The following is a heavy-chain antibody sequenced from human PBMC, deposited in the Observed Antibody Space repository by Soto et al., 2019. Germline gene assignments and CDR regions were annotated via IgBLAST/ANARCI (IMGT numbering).Heavy chain of an antibody. D-gene: IGHD3-9*01. CDR3: AKDRGDILTGYPLKCYGKDV. Sequence: GGSLRLSCAASGCTFSSYAMTWVRQAPGKGLEWVSAISGSGGSTYHADSVKGRFAISRDNSKNTLYLQMNSLRAEDTAVYYCAKDRGDILTGYPLKCYGKDVWGQGTTVTVSS. CDR2: ISGSGGST. V-gene: IGHV3-23*01. J-gene: IGHJ6*02. CDR1: GCTFSSYA.